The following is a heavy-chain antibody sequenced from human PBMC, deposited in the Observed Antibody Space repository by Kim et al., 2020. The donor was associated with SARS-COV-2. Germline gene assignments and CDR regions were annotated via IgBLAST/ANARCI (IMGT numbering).Heavy chain of an antibody. D-gene: IGHD6-25*01. CDR2: INTYTGNS. CDR1: GYTFTNYA. V-gene: IGHV7-4-1*02. J-gene: IGHJ6*02. CDR3: ARVSGLYYYGLDV. Sequence: ASVKVSCKAFGYTFTNYAINWVRQAPGQGLEWMGWINTYTGNSTFAQGFTGRVVFSLDTSVSTTYLQISSLKPEDTAVFYCARVSGLYYYGLDVWGPGTT.